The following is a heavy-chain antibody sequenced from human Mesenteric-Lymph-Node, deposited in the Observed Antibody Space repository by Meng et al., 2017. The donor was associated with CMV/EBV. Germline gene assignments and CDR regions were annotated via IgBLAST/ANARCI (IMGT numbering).Heavy chain of an antibody. V-gene: IGHV1-69*02. J-gene: IGHJ5*02. CDR1: GGTFSSYT. D-gene: IGHD6-13*01. Sequence: QLQLVQSGAEVKKPGSSVTVSCKASGGTFSSYTISWVRQAPGQGLEWMGRIIPILGIANYAQKFQGRVTITADKSTSTAYMELSSLRSEDTAVYYCAGGIAAAGSRWFDPWGQGTLVTVSS. CDR3: AGGIAAAGSRWFDP. CDR2: IIPILGIA.